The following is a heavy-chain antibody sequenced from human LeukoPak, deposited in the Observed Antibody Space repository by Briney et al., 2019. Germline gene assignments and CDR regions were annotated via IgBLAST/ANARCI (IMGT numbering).Heavy chain of an antibody. Sequence: GGSLRLSCAASGFTVTSSYMSWFRQAPGKGLEWVSIIYSGGATYYADSVKGRFAISRDNSKNTLYLQMNGLRPEDTAMYYCARQAAAATPFHYWGPGSLVTVSS. CDR2: IYSGGAT. J-gene: IGHJ4*02. CDR1: GFTVTSSY. D-gene: IGHD6-13*01. V-gene: IGHV3-66*02. CDR3: ARQAAAATPFHY.